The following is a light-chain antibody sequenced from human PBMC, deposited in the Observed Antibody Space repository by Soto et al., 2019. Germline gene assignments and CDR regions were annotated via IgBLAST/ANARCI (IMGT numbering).Light chain of an antibody. CDR2: AAS. Sequence: DIQMTQSPSSLSASVGDRVTITCRASQDLDRSLAWYQQKPGEAPKVLIYAASNLRSGVPSRFRGSGSGADFSLTISSLQPEDVATYYCKQSRSFPLTFGGGTKVDIK. J-gene: IGKJ4*01. V-gene: IGKV1-12*01. CDR1: QDLDRS. CDR3: KQSRSFPLT.